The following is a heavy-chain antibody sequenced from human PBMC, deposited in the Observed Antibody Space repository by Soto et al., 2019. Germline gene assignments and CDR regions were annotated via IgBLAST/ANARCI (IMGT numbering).Heavy chain of an antibody. Sequence: QVQLVQSGAEVKKPGASVKVSCKASGYTFTSYYMHWVRQAPGQGLEWMGIINPSGGSTSYAQKFQGRVTMTRDTSTSTVYMELSSLRSEDTAVYYCARDPQNDFWSGDYYYYGMDVWGQGTTVTVSS. CDR2: INPSGGST. D-gene: IGHD3-3*01. CDR1: GYTFTSYY. CDR3: ARDPQNDFWSGDYYYYGMDV. J-gene: IGHJ6*02. V-gene: IGHV1-46*01.